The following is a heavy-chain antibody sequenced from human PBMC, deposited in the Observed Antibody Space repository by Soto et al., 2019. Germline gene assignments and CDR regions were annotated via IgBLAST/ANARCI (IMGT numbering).Heavy chain of an antibody. CDR2: IKTKTDGETT. D-gene: IGHD3-9*01. V-gene: IGHV3-15*01. Sequence: EVQLVESGGGLVKPGGSLRLSCAVSGFTFSNAWMSWVRQAPGKGLEWVGRIKTKTDGETTDYAAPVKGRFTFSRDDSKNMLYLQMNGLKTEDTAVYFCATLRTDILTGSFDYWGRGTLVTVSS. CDR3: ATLRTDILTGSFDY. J-gene: IGHJ4*02. CDR1: GFTFSNAW.